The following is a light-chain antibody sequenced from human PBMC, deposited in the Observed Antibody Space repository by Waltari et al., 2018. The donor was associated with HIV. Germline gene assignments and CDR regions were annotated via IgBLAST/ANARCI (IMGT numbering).Light chain of an antibody. CDR1: QSLLHRNGNNY. CDR2: LSS. V-gene: IGKV2-28*01. J-gene: IGKJ1*01. Sequence: IVMTQSPVSLPVLPGAPPSMSCRSSQSLLHRNGNNYLEWYGQKRGRSPQRLIYLSSNRASGVPDRLSGSGSGTDFTLRISRVAAEDVGVYYCMQSLQSPWTFGQGTKV. CDR3: MQSLQSPWT.